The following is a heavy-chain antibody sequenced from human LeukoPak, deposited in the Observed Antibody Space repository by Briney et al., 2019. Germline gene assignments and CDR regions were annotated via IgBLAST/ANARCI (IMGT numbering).Heavy chain of an antibody. D-gene: IGHD5-24*01. CDR2: IIPIFGTA. J-gene: IGHJ6*03. V-gene: IGHV1-69*06. Sequence: ASVKVSCKASGGTFSSYAISWVRQAPGQGLEWMGGIIPIFGTANYAQKFQGRVTITADKSTSTAYMELSSLRSEDTAVYYCARAINGRWLQLSAYYYYYYMDVWGKGTTVTVSS. CDR1: GGTFSSYA. CDR3: ARAINGRWLQLSAYYYYYYMDV.